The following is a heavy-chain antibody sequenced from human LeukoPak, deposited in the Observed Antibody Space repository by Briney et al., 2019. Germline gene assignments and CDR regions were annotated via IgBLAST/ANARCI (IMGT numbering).Heavy chain of an antibody. D-gene: IGHD3-10*01. V-gene: IGHV3-11*04. J-gene: IGHJ4*02. CDR2: ISSSGNNI. CDR1: GFTFSDYY. Sequence: GSLRLSCAASGFTFSDYYMSWIRQAPGKGLEWVSYISSSGNNIYYADSVKGRFIISRDNAKNSLYLQMNSLRAEDTAVYYCARDWAGGPHDYWGQGTLVTVSS. CDR3: ARDWAGGPHDY.